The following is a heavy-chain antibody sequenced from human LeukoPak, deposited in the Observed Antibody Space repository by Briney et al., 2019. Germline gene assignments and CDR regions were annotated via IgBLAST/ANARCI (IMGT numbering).Heavy chain of an antibody. J-gene: IGHJ4*02. Sequence: GGSLRLSCAASGFTFSDYTMNWVRQAPGKGLEWVSAIISSSSYIYYTDSVKGRFTISRDNAKNSLYLQMNSLRAENTAVYDCARDSAAEYYDSSTYKSLFDYWGEGTLVTVSS. CDR1: GFTFSDYT. D-gene: IGHD3-22*01. CDR2: IISSSSYI. CDR3: ARDSAAEYYDSSTYKSLFDY. V-gene: IGHV3-21*01.